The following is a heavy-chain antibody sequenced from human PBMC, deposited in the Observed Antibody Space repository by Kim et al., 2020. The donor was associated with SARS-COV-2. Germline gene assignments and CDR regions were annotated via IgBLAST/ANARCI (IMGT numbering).Heavy chain of an antibody. J-gene: IGHJ4*02. V-gene: IGHV3-74*01. D-gene: IGHD3-9*01. Sequence: TYADFVEGRFTISRDNAKNTVHLQMSSLRGEDTAVYYCARTLPYSDFGNWGQGTLVTVSS. CDR3: ARTLPYSDFGN.